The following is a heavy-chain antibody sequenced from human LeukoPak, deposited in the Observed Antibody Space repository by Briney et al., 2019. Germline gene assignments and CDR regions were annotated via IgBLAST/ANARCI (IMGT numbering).Heavy chain of an antibody. Sequence: GGSLRLSCAASGFTFSSYWMSWVRQAPGKGLEWVANIKQHGSEKYYVDSVKGRFTLSRDKAKNSLYLQMTSLRAEDTDVYYCASDRWAWLVLVAYFDYWGQGTLVTVSS. J-gene: IGHJ4*02. D-gene: IGHD3-9*01. CDR2: IKQHGSEK. V-gene: IGHV3-7*01. CDR1: GFTFSSYW. CDR3: ASDRWAWLVLVAYFDY.